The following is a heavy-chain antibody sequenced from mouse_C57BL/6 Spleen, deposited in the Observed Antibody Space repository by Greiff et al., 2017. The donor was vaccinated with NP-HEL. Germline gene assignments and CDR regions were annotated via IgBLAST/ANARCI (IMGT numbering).Heavy chain of an antibody. CDR1: GYTFTSYW. J-gene: IGHJ2*01. CDR2: IYPSDSET. D-gene: IGHD2-3*01. CDR3: ARASDGYPLDY. Sequence: QVQLQQPGAELVRPGSSVKLSCKASGYTFTSYWMDWVKQRPGQGLEWIGNIYPSDSETHYNQKFKDKATLTVDKSSSTAYMQLSSLTSEDSAVYYCARASDGYPLDYWGQGTTLTVSS. V-gene: IGHV1-61*01.